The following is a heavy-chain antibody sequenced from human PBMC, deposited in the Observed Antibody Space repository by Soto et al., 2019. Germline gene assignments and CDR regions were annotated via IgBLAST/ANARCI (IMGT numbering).Heavy chain of an antibody. CDR3: ARWIQLFPYYYYGMDV. D-gene: IGHD5-18*01. CDR1: GGSISSSSYY. J-gene: IGHJ6*02. CDR2: IYYSGST. Sequence: PSETLSLTCTVSGGSISSSSYYWGWIRQPPGKGLEWIGSIYYSGSTYYNPSLKSRVTISVDTSKNQFSLKLSSVTAADTAVYYCARWIQLFPYYYYGMDVWGQGTTVTVSS. V-gene: IGHV4-39*01.